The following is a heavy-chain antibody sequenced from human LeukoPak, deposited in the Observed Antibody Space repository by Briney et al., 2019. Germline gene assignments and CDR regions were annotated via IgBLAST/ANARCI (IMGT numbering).Heavy chain of an antibody. D-gene: IGHD3-10*01. V-gene: IGHV3-53*01. Sequence: WALRLSCADSGLTLSSNDMSWVRQGPGKGLEWVSSIYRDGSTYYADSVKGRFTISRDNSKNTVYLQMNSLRAEDTAVYYCARDQGLGHYFDSWGQGTLVTVSS. CDR2: IYRDGST. CDR3: ARDQGLGHYFDS. J-gene: IGHJ4*02. CDR1: GLTLSSND.